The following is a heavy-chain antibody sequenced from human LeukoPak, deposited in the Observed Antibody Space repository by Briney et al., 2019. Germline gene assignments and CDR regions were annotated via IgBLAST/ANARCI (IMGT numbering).Heavy chain of an antibody. J-gene: IGHJ4*02. CDR2: MIPNSGNT. D-gene: IGHD6-19*01. CDR3: ASQVAVAGKGEPDY. Sequence: GASVKVSCKASGYTFTSYDINWVRQATGQGLEWMGWMIPNSGNTGYAQKFQGRVTMTRNTSISTAYMELSSLRSEDTAVYYCASQVAVAGKGEPDYWGQGTLVTVSS. V-gene: IGHV1-8*01. CDR1: GYTFTSYD.